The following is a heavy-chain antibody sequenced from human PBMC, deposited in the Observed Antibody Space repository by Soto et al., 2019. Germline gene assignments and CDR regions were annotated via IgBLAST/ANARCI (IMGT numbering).Heavy chain of an antibody. V-gene: IGHV3-53*01. D-gene: IGHD5-18*01. CDR1: GFTVRSTY. CDR2: TYSGGST. J-gene: IGHJ4*02. Sequence: GGSLRLSCAASGFTVRSTYMSWVRQAPGKGLEWVSVTYSGGSTYYADSVKGRFTISRDNSKNTLYLQMNSLGAEDTAVYYCARSGYSYGPFDYWGQGTLVTVSS. CDR3: ARSGYSYGPFDY.